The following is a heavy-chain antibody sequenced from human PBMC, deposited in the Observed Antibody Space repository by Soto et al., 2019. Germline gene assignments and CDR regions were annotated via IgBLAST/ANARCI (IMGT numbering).Heavy chain of an antibody. J-gene: IGHJ5*02. V-gene: IGHV3-33*01. CDR1: GFTFSSYG. CDR3: ARDLAGTWWCDP. D-gene: IGHD3-10*01. Sequence: QVQLVESGGGVVQPGRSLRLSCAASGFTFSSYGMHWVRQAPGKGLEWVAVIWYDGSNKYYADSVKGRFTISRDNSKNTLSLQMNSLRAEDTAVYYCARDLAGTWWCDPWGQGTLVTVSS. CDR2: IWYDGSNK.